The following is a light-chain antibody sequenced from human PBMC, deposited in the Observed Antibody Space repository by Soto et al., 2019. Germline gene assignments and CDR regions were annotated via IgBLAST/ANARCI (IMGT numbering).Light chain of an antibody. J-gene: IGKJ2*01. CDR3: LQSYSTPRP. CDR1: QSISSY. V-gene: IGKV1-39*01. CDR2: AAS. Sequence: DIQMTQSPSSLSASVGDRVTITCRASQSISSYLNWYQQKPGKAPKLLIYAASSVHTVVPSRFSGRGTGTAFTLPISSLQPQAFATNYRLQSYSTPRPFVPGTQL.